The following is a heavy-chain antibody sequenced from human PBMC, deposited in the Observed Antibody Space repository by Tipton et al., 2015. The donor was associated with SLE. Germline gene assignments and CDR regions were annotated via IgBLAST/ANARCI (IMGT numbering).Heavy chain of an antibody. D-gene: IGHD5-12*01. V-gene: IGHV1-18*01. Sequence: QLVQSGPEVKKPGASVKVSCKASDYTFTSYDITWVRQAPGQGLEWMGWDSAYSGNTNSAQNLQGRFIMTTDTSTSTAYMELRSLRSADTAVYYCALRWPDTWTTAYWGQGTLVTVSS. J-gene: IGHJ4*02. CDR2: DSAYSGNT. CDR3: ALRWPDTWTTAY. CDR1: DYTFTSYD.